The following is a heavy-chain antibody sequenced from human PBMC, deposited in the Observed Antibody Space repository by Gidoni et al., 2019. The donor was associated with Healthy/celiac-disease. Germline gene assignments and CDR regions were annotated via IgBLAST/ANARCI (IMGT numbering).Heavy chain of an antibody. J-gene: IGHJ6*03. CDR2: IYWDADK. Sequence: QITLKESGPTLVKPTQTLTLTCPFSGFSHSTSGVGVGWIRQPPGKALEWLALIYWDADKRYSPSLKSRLTITKDTSKNQVVLTMTNMDPVDTATYYCAHCLHGSGRYFGYYYMDVWGKGTTVTVSS. V-gene: IGHV2-5*02. CDR1: GFSHSTSGVG. D-gene: IGHD3-10*01. CDR3: AHCLHGSGRYFGYYYMDV.